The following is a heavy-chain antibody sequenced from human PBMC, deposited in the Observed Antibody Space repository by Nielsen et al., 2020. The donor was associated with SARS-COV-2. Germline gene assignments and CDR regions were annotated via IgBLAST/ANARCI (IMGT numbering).Heavy chain of an antibody. V-gene: IGHV4-34*01. CDR1: GGSFSGYY. D-gene: IGHD6-13*01. CDR2: INHSGST. J-gene: IGHJ4*02. CDR3: ARHWGYIAAAGIDY. Sequence: SETLSLTCAVYGGSFSGYYWSWIRQPPGKGLEWIGEINHSGSTNYNPSLKSRVTISVDTSKNQFSLKLSSVTAADTAVYYCARHWGYIAAAGIDYWGQGTLVTVSS.